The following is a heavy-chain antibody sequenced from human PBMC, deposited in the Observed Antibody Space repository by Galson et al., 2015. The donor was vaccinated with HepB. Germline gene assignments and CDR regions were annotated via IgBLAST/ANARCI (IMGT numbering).Heavy chain of an antibody. CDR2: ISTSDDSV. D-gene: IGHD4-23*01. J-gene: IGHJ5*02. V-gene: IGHV3-48*04. CDR1: GLTFNTYT. CDR3: ARGHGGISAT. Sequence: SLRLSCAASGLTFNTYTVTWVRQALGKGLEWLSCISTSDDSVYHADSVKGRFSISIDNSKSSVYLQMSSLRVEDTAVYFCARGHGGISATWGQGTLVTVSS.